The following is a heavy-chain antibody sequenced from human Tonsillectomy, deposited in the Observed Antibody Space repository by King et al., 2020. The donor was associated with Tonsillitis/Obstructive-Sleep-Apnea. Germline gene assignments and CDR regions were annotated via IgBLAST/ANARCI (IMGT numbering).Heavy chain of an antibody. CDR1: GYTFTSYA. CDR3: ARDSGSMASGSYYRGSPLGFDY. J-gene: IGHJ4*02. Sequence: QLVQSGAEVKKPGASVKVSCKASGYTFTSYAMHWVRQAPGQRLEWMGWINAGNGNTKYSLKFQGRVTITRDTSAGTAYMELTSLRSEDTAVYYCARDSGSMASGSYYRGSPLGFDYWGQGTLVTVSS. V-gene: IGHV1-3*01. D-gene: IGHD3-10*01. CDR2: INAGNGNT.